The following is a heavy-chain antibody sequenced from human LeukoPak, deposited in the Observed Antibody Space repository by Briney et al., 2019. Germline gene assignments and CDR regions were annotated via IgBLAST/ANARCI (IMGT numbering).Heavy chain of an antibody. V-gene: IGHV1-24*01. CDR3: ATRNFGDYGAFDI. Sequence: ASVKVSCKVSGYTLSDLAMHWVRRAPGKGLERMGGLDPEDGEAIYAQPLQGRVTMTEQTSTDTAYMELSSLRSEDTAVYYCATRNFGDYGAFDIWGPGTMVTVSS. J-gene: IGHJ3*02. CDR2: LDPEDGEA. D-gene: IGHD4-17*01. CDR1: GYTLSDLA.